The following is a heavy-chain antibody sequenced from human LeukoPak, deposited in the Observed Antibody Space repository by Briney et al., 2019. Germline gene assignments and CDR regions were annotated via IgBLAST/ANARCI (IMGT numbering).Heavy chain of an antibody. CDR1: GFTFSSYG. Sequence: GRSLRLSCAASGFTFSSYGMHWVRQAPGKGLEWVAVISYDGSNKYYADSVKGRFTISRDNSKNTLYLQMNSLRAEDTAVYYCARVRAPAMVTYYYYYMDVWGKGTTVTVSS. V-gene: IGHV3-30*03. CDR2: ISYDGSNK. D-gene: IGHD5-18*01. J-gene: IGHJ6*03. CDR3: ARVRAPAMVTYYYYYMDV.